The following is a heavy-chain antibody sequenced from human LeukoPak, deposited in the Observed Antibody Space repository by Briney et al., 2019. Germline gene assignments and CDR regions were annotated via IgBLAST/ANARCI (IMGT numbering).Heavy chain of an antibody. D-gene: IGHD3-22*01. CDR3: AESLNYYDSSGYGF. Sequence: ASVKVSCKASGYTFTGYYMHWVRQAPGQGLKWMGRMNPNSGGTNYAQKFQGRVTMTRDTSISTAYMELSRLRSDDTAVYYCAESLNYYDSSGYGFWGQGTLVTVSS. CDR1: GYTFTGYY. V-gene: IGHV1-2*06. J-gene: IGHJ4*02. CDR2: MNPNSGGT.